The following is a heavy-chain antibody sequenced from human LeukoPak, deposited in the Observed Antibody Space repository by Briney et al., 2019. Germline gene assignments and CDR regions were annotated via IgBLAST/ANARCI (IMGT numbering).Heavy chain of an antibody. D-gene: IGHD3-10*01. V-gene: IGHV4-4*02. CDR3: AIRPYYYGSGEYAFDI. CDR1: GGSISSSNW. CDR2: IYHSGST. Sequence: SGTLSLTCAVSGGSISSSNWWSWVRQPPGKGLEWIGEIYHSGSTNYNPSLKSRVTISVDKSKNQFSLKLSSVTAADTAVYYCAIRPYYYGSGEYAFDIWGQGTMVTVSS. J-gene: IGHJ3*02.